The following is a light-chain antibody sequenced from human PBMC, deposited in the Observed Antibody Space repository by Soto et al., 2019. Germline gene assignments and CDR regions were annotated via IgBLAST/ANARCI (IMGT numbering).Light chain of an antibody. Sequence: QSVLTQPASVSGSPGQSITISCNGTSSDVGSYNLVSWYQQHPGKAPKLMIYEVSKRPSGVSNRFSGSKSGNTASLTISGLQAEDEADYYCCSYAGSSTLYVFGTGTKVTVL. CDR2: EVS. V-gene: IGLV2-23*02. CDR1: SSDVGSYNL. CDR3: CSYAGSSTLYV. J-gene: IGLJ1*01.